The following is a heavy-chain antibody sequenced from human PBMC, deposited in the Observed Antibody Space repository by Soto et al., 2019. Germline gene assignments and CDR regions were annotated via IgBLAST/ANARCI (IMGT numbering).Heavy chain of an antibody. D-gene: IGHD6-19*01. CDR2: ISYDGSNK. J-gene: IGHJ6*02. CDR1: GFTFSSYG. V-gene: IGHV3-30*18. Sequence: PGGSLRLSCAASGFTFSSYGMHWVRQAPGKGLEWVAVISYDGSNKYYADSVKGRFTISRDNSKNTLYLQMNSLRAEDAAVYYCAKDVRRYSSGWYGLLAYWGQGTTVTVSS. CDR3: AKDVRRYSSGWYGLLAY.